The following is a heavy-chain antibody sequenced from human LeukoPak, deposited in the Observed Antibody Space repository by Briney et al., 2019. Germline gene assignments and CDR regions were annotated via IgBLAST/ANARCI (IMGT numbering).Heavy chain of an antibody. CDR1: GFTFSSYG. D-gene: IGHD4-17*01. Sequence: PGGSLRLSCAASGFTFSSYGMHWVRQAPGKGLEWVAFIRYDGRNKYYADSVKGRFTISRDNSKNTLYLQMNSLRAEDTAVYYCASSLDYGDGWGQGTLVTVSS. CDR2: IRYDGRNK. V-gene: IGHV3-30*02. J-gene: IGHJ4*02. CDR3: ASSLDYGDG.